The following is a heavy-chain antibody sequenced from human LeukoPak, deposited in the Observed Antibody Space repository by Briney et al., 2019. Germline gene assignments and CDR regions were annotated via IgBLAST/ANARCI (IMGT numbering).Heavy chain of an antibody. CDR1: GGTFSSYA. V-gene: IGHV1-69*01. CDR3: ARDPGRRTAGFFDY. D-gene: IGHD1-14*01. Sequence: GASVKASCKASGGTFSSYAISWVRQAPGQGLEWMGGIIPIFGTANYAQKFQGRVTITADESTSTAYMELSSLRSEDTAVYYCARDPGRRTAGFFDYWGQGTLVTVSS. J-gene: IGHJ4*02. CDR2: IIPIFGTA.